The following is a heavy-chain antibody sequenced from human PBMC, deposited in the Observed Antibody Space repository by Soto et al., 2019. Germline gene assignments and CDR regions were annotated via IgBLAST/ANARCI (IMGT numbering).Heavy chain of an antibody. J-gene: IGHJ4*02. V-gene: IGHV1-18*01. CDR2: ISAYNGNT. CDR1: GYTFTNYG. D-gene: IGHD6-13*01. CDR3: ARLQAAAGDNDLTFDY. Sequence: ASVKVSCKASGYTFTNYGFSWVRQAPGQGLEWLGWISAYNGNTKYADNLQGRVTMTTDTSTNTAYMELGSLTSGDTAVYYCARLQAAAGDNDLTFDYWGQGTLVTVSS.